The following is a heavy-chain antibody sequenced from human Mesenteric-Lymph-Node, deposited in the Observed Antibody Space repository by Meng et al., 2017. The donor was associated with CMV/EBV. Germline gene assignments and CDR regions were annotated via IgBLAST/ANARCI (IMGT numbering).Heavy chain of an antibody. CDR3: ARSRGRAAPPLYGMDV. CDR1: GFILSSYS. D-gene: IGHD2-15*01. CDR2: ISTSSTYI. V-gene: IGHV3-21*01. J-gene: IGHJ6*02. Sequence: GGSLRLSCVASGFILSSYSVNWVRQAPGKGLEWVSSISTSSTYIYYADSVKGRFTISRDNAKNSLYLQMNSLRADDTAVYYCARSRGRAAPPLYGMDVWGQGTTVTVSS.